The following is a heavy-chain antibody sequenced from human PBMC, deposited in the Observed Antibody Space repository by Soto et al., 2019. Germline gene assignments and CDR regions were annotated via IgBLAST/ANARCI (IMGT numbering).Heavy chain of an antibody. Sequence: QVQLQESGPGLVKPSQTLSLTCTVSGGSISSGGTGSYWTWIRQLPGKGLEWIGYIYYTGNTYYSPSLKSRPTISIDPYENKFSLKLTSVTAADTAVYFCASGHDAYKVRYWGHGTLVTVSS. V-gene: IGHV4-31*03. CDR2: IYYTGNT. CDR1: GGSISSGGTGSY. J-gene: IGHJ4*01. D-gene: IGHD1-1*01. CDR3: ASGHDAYKVRY.